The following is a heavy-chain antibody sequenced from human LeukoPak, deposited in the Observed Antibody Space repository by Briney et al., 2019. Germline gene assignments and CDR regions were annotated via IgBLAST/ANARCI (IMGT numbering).Heavy chain of an antibody. V-gene: IGHV3-72*01. J-gene: IGHJ4*02. CDR2: TRNKANSYTT. Sequence: GGSLRLSCAASGFTFTDHYMDWVCQTPGKGLEWVGRTRNKANSYTTEYAATVKGRLTISRDDSKNSLYLQMNSLKTEDTAVYYSARVNVASSGFDYWGQGTLVTVSS. CDR3: ARVNVASSGFDY. D-gene: IGHD3-10*01. CDR1: GFTFTDHY.